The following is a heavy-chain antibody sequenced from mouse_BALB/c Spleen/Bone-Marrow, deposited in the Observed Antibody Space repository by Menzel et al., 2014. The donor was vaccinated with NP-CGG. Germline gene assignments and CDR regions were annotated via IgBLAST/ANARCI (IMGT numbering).Heavy chain of an antibody. Sequence: EVQLQASGAELVKPGASVKLSCTDSGFNVKDTYMQWVKQRPEQGLEWIGRIDPANGNTQYDPTFQGKATITTDTSSNTAYLQLSSLTSEDTAVYYCTREGHYYGSDAFYYLGQGPPVSASS. CDR2: IDPANGNT. J-gene: IGHJ4*01. V-gene: IGHV14-3*02. D-gene: IGHD1-2*01. CDR3: TREGHYYGSDAFYY. CDR1: GFNVKDTY.